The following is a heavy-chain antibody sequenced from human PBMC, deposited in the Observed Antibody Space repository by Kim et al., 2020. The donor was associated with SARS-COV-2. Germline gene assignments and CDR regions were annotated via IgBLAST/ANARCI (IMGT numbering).Heavy chain of an antibody. CDR1: GYTFTSYY. CDR3: ARPRGGSSRGNYYYYGMDV. V-gene: IGHV1-46*01. CDR2: INPSGGST. J-gene: IGHJ6*02. Sequence: ASVKVSCKASGYTFTSYYMHWVRQAPGQGLEWMGIINPSGGSTSYAQKFQGRVTMTRDTSTSTVYMELSSLRSEDTAVYYCARPRGGSSRGNYYYYGMDVWGQGTTVTVSS. D-gene: IGHD2-15*01.